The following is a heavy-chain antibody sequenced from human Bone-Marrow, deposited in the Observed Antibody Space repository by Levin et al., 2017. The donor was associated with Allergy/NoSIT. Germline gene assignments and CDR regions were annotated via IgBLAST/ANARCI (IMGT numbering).Heavy chain of an antibody. CDR1: GYNFNSYT. D-gene: IGHD6-25*01. CDR3: ARVRVNKYGSDSYSFFLEL. J-gene: IGHJ4*02. CDR2: VNINSGNP. V-gene: IGHV7-4-1*01. Sequence: GESLKISCKASGYNFNSYTMSWVRQAPGQGLEWMGWVNINSGNPTYAQGFIGRFVFSFDTSVSTTYLQIDSLRPEDSAVYFCARVRVNKYGSDSYSFFLELWGEGSLGAGTS.